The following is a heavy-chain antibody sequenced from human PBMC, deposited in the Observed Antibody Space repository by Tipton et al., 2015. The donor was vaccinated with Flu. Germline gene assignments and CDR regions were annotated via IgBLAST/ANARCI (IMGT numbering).Heavy chain of an antibody. V-gene: IGHV4-4*07. CDR2: IYTSGST. CDR1: GGSISSYY. CDR3: ARDLPLYCSSTSCYQAFDI. D-gene: IGHD2-2*01. Sequence: TLSLTCTVSGGSISSYYWSWIRQPAGKGLEWIGRIYTSGSTNYNPSLKSRVTMSVDTSKNQFSLKLSSVTAADTAVYYCARDLPLYCSSTSCYQAFDIWGQGTMVTVSS. J-gene: IGHJ3*02.